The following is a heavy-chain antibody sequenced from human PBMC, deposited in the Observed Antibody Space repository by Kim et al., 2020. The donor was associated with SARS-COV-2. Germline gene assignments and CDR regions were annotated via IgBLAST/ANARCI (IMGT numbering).Heavy chain of an antibody. CDR2: IYTSGST. CDR3: ARDHYSSSWYRGYYGMDV. J-gene: IGHJ6*02. CDR1: GGSISSYY. D-gene: IGHD6-13*01. Sequence: SETLSLTCTVSGGSISSYYWSWIRQPAGKGLEWIGRIYTSGSTNYNPSLKSRVTMSVDTSKNHFSLKLSSVTAADTAVYYCARDHYSSSWYRGYYGMDVWGQGTTVTVSS. V-gene: IGHV4-4*07.